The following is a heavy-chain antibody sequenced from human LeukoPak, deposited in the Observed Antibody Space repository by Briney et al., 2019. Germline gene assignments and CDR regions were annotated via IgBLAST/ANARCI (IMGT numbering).Heavy chain of an antibody. D-gene: IGHD4-23*01. CDR2: IYYSGST. V-gene: IGHV4-59*08. J-gene: IGHJ3*02. CDR1: GGSISSYY. CDR3: ARQHYGGNPDAFDI. Sequence: SETLSLTCTVSGGSISSYYWGWIRQPPGKGLEWIGYIYYSGSTNYNPSLKSRVTISVATSKNQFSLKLSSVTAADTAVYYCARQHYGGNPDAFDIWGQGTMVTVSS.